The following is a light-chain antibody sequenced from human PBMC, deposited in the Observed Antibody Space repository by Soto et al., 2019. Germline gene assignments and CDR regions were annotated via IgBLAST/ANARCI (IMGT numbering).Light chain of an antibody. V-gene: IGKV3-20*01. CDR3: QQQGSTSLT. CDR2: GSS. Sequence: EIVLTQSPGTLSLSPGERATLSCRASQSITSSNLAWYQQQPGQAPRLLIYGSSSSTASPPDRFCGSGSCTDFSLTTSSRVPQDFAVYYCQQQGSTSLTFGQGTRLEIK. J-gene: IGKJ5*01. CDR1: QSITSSN.